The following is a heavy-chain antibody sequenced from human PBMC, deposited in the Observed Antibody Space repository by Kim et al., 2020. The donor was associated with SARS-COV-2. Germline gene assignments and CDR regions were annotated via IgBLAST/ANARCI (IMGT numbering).Heavy chain of an antibody. D-gene: IGHD4-4*01. Sequence: SVKGRLTISRDNAKNSLYLQMNSLRAEDTAVYYCARSLPSYTVTYGYFDYWGQGTLVTVSS. CDR3: ARSLPSYTVTYGYFDY. V-gene: IGHV3-11*06. J-gene: IGHJ4*02.